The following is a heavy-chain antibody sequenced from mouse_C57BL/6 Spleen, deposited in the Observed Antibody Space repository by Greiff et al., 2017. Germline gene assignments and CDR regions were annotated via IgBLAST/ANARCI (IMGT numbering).Heavy chain of an antibody. CDR2: IDPSDSYT. D-gene: IGHD1-1*01. CDR3: ARSNYYGGSYWYFDV. V-gene: IGHV1-59*01. Sequence: QVQLQQPGAELVMPGTSVKLSCKASGYTFTSYWMHWVKQRPGQGLEWIGVIDPSDSYTNYNQKFKGKATLTVDTSSSTAYMQLSSLTSEDSAVYYWARSNYYGGSYWYFDVWGTGTTVTVSS. J-gene: IGHJ1*03. CDR1: GYTFTSYW.